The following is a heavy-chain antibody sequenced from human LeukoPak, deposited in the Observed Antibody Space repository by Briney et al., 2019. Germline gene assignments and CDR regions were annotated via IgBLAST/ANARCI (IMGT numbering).Heavy chain of an antibody. Sequence: SETPCDTPALSVGSPRGNYSTSIWQPPGKGLEWIGYIYYSGSTNYNPSLKSRVTISVDTSKIQSSLKLSSVTAADTAVYYCARVCAAGTPQNSFDIWGQGTLVTVSS. CDR2: IYYSGST. CDR1: VGSPRGNY. J-gene: IGHJ5*01. V-gene: IGHV4-59*01. CDR3: ARVCAAGTPQNSFDI. D-gene: IGHD6-13*01.